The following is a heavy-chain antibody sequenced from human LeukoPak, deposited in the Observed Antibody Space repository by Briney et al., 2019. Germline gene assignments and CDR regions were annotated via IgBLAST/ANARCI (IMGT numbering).Heavy chain of an antibody. CDR2: IKSKTAGGTT. V-gene: IGHV3-15*01. CDR1: GLTFSSSW. CDR3: TTGESMVGTTIHVRWAD. J-gene: IGHJ4*02. Sequence: GGSLRLSCTVSGLTFSSSWMDWVRQAPGKGLEWVGRIKSKTAGGTTDYAAPVKGRFTISRDDSKNTLYLEMNSLKTEDTAVYYCTTGESMVGTTIHVRWADWGQGTLVTVSS. D-gene: IGHD1-26*01.